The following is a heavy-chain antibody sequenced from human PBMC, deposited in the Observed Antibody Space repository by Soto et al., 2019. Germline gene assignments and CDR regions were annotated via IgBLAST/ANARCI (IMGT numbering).Heavy chain of an antibody. CDR3: VMVDNYVTPTPQDV. CDR1: GYIFVNYG. V-gene: IGHV1-18*01. J-gene: IGHJ6*02. Sequence: QVQLVQSGDEVKKPGASVKVSCKASGYIFVNYGIAWVRQAPGQGLEWMGWISPYAGNTHSATKVEGRLTMTTDTSTSTAYMDLGSLTSDDTAVYYCVMVDNYVTPTPQDVWGQGTTVTVSS. CDR2: ISPYAGNT. D-gene: IGHD3-16*01.